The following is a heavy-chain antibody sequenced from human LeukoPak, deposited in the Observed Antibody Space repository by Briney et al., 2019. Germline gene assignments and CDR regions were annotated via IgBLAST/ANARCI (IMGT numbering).Heavy chain of an antibody. CDR3: ARDHMGYDY. V-gene: IGHV3-48*04. CDR1: GSTFSTYC. CDR2: ISSGRSTT. J-gene: IGHJ4*02. Sequence: GRSLTLSRAASGSTFSTYCMNWVRQAPGKGLEWVSYISSGRSTTYYAGSVKGRFTVSRENAKNSLYLQMNSLRAEDTAVYYCARDHMGYDYWGQGTLVTVSS. D-gene: IGHD1-26*01.